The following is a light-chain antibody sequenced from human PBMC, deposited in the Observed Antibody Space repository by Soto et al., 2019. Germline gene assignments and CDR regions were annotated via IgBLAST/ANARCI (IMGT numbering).Light chain of an antibody. CDR1: QGISSY. V-gene: IGKV1-9*01. Sequence: DIQLTQSPSFLSASVGDRVTITCRASQGISSYLAWYQQKPGTAPQLLIYAASTLQSGVPSRFSGSGSGTEFTLTICSLQPEDFATYYCQQLHSNPYTFGQETKVEI. CDR2: AAS. CDR3: QQLHSNPYT. J-gene: IGKJ2*01.